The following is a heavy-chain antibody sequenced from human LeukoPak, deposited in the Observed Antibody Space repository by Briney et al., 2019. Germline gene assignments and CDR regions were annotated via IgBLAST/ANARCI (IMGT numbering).Heavy chain of an antibody. D-gene: IGHD6-19*01. CDR2: IIPILGIA. CDR3: ARARSIAVAGTRPESFDY. CDR1: GGTFSSYA. Sequence: SVKVSCKASGGTFSSYAISWVRQAPGQGLEWMGRIIPILGIANYAQKSQGRVTITADKSTSTAYMELSSLRSEDTAVYYCARARSIAVAGTRPESFDYWGQGTLVTVSS. J-gene: IGHJ4*02. V-gene: IGHV1-69*04.